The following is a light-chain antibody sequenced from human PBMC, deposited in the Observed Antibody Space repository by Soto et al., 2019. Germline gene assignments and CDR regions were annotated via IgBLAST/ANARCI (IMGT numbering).Light chain of an antibody. CDR1: QSNSSY. CDR3: QQSNSTPLT. V-gene: IGKV1-39*01. CDR2: AAS. J-gene: IGKJ4*01. Sequence: DIQMTQSPSSLFASVGDRVTITCRASQSNSSYLNWYQQKPGKAPKLLIYAASSLQSGVPSRFSGSGSGTDFTLTISSLQPEDFATYYCQQSNSTPLTFGGGTKVEIK.